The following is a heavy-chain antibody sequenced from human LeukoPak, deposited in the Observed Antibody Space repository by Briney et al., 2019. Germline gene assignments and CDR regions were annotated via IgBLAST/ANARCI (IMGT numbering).Heavy chain of an antibody. Sequence: SETLSLTCTVSGGSMRSSNFYWGWIRQPPGKGLEWIGNINYSGSTYYNPSVKSRVTLSVDVSKNRFSLNLTSVTAVDTALYFCARTHFDSLGWFDPWGQGIQVIVSS. D-gene: IGHD3-9*01. CDR1: GGSMRSSNFY. V-gene: IGHV4-39*07. CDR3: ARTHFDSLGWFDP. J-gene: IGHJ5*02. CDR2: INYSGST.